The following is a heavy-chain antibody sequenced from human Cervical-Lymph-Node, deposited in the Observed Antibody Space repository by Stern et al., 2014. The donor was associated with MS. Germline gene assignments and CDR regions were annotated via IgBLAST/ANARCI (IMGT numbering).Heavy chain of an antibody. V-gene: IGHV1-69*06. D-gene: IGHD1-1*01. CDR2: VIPTLGTV. CDR1: GGTFSSYA. CDR3: VERDAWFDP. Sequence: VQLVESGAEVKKPGSSVNVSCKASGGTFSSYAISWVRQGPGQGLEWMGGVIPTLGTVNYAPKFQGRVTFIADKSSDTAYMELNSLRSDDTAVYYCVERDAWFDPWGPGTLVIVSS. J-gene: IGHJ5*02.